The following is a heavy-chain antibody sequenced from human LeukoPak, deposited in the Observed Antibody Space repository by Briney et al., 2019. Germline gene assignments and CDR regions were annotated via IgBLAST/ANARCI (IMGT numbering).Heavy chain of an antibody. D-gene: IGHD5-24*01. CDR1: GYTFTSYD. CDR2: MNPNSGNT. J-gene: IGHJ6*03. V-gene: IGHV1-8*01. CDR3: ARGLGDGYNYAYYMDV. Sequence: PRAPVKVSCKASGYTFTSYDINWVRQATGQGLEWMGWMNPNSGNTGYAQKFQGRVTMTRNTSISTAYMELSSLRSEDTAVYYCARGLGDGYNYAYYMDVWGKGTTVTVSS.